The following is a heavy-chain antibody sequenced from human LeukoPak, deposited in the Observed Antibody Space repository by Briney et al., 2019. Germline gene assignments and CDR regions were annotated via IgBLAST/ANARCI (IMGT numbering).Heavy chain of an antibody. V-gene: IGHV1-2*02. J-gene: IGHJ6*02. Sequence: ASVKVSCKASGYTFTGYYTHWVRRAPGQGLEWMGWINPNSGGTNYAQKFQGRVTMTRDTSISTAYMELSRLRSDDTAVYYCARARGATWAEYYYYGMDVWGQGTTVTVSS. CDR2: INPNSGGT. CDR1: GYTFTGYY. CDR3: ARARGATWAEYYYYGMDV. D-gene: IGHD5-12*01.